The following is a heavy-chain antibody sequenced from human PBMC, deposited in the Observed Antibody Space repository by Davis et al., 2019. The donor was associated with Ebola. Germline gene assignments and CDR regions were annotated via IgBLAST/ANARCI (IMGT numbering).Heavy chain of an antibody. CDR1: GGSISTSGYY. V-gene: IGHV4-31*03. Sequence: SETLSLTCTVSGGSISTSGYYWGWVRQFPGTGLEWIGYIYYSGNSYYNPSLKSRVTMSGDTSNNRFFLKMNYVTATDTALYYGSRDNSYGLRNAFDIWGRGTMVTVSS. CDR3: SRDNSYGLRNAFDI. D-gene: IGHD3-10*01. J-gene: IGHJ3*02. CDR2: IYYSGNS.